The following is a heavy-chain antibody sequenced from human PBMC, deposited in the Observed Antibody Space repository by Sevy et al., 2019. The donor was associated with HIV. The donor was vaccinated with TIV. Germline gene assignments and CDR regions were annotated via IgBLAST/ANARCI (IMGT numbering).Heavy chain of an antibody. D-gene: IGHD2-15*01. CDR3: ARAIHIGVGAMDV. CDR1: GFTFSIYS. Sequence: GGSLRLSCAASGFTFSIYSMNCVRQAPGKGLEWISYISGSSGTINYADSVKGRFTVSRDNAKNSLYLQMNSLRDQDTAVYYCARAIHIGVGAMDVWGQGTTVTVSS. V-gene: IGHV3-48*02. CDR2: ISGSSGTI. J-gene: IGHJ6*02.